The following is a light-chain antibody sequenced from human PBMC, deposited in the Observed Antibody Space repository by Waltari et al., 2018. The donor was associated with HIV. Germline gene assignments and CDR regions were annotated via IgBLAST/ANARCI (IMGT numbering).Light chain of an antibody. J-gene: IGLJ2*01. CDR1: SSNIGADCD. V-gene: IGLV1-40*01. Sequence: QSVLTQPPSVSGAPGQSVTISCTGGSSNIGADCDVHWYQQIPGTAPKLLISGNKNRPSGVPDRFSASKSGSSASLAITGLQAEDEADYFCQSYDRSLSASVVFGGGTKLTVL. CDR2: GNK. CDR3: QSYDRSLSASVV.